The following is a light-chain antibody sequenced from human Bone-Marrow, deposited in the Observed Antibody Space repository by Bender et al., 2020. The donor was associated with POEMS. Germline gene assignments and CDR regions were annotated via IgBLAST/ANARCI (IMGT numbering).Light chain of an antibody. J-gene: IGLJ3*02. CDR2: GYN. CDR3: QSYDNSLGGWV. CDR1: SSNIGGNT. Sequence: QSVLTQPPSVSGTSGQRVTISCSGHSSNIGGNTVNWYQQLPGMAPKLLIYGYNNRPSGVPDRFSGSKSGTSASLAITGLQAEDEGDYYCQSYDNSLGGWVFGGGTKLTVL. V-gene: IGLV1-40*01.